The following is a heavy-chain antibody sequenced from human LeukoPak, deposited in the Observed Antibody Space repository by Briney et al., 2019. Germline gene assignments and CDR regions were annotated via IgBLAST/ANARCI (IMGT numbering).Heavy chain of an antibody. CDR3: ARTAQRGDFWSGYYLALNQNWFDP. J-gene: IGHJ5*02. Sequence: SQTLSLTCTVSGGSISSGGYYWSWIRQHPGKGLEWIGYIYYSGSTYYNPSLKSRVTISVDTSKNQFSLKLSSVTAADTAVYYCARTAQRGDFWSGYYLALNQNWFDPWGQGTLVTVSS. V-gene: IGHV4-31*03. CDR1: GGSISSGGYY. CDR2: IYYSGST. D-gene: IGHD3-3*01.